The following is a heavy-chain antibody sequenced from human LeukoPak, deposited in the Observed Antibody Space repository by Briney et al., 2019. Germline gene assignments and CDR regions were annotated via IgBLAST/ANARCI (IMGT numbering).Heavy chain of an antibody. J-gene: IGHJ5*02. D-gene: IGHD2-2*01. CDR3: ARGGRGHIVVVPAALWFDP. V-gene: IGHV4-34*01. CDR2: INHSGST. Sequence: SETLSLTCAVYGGSFSGYYWSWIRQPPGKGLEWIGEINHSGSTNYNPSLKSRVTISVDTSKNQFSLKLSSVTAADTAVHYCARGGRGHIVVVPAALWFDPWGQGTLVTVSS. CDR1: GGSFSGYY.